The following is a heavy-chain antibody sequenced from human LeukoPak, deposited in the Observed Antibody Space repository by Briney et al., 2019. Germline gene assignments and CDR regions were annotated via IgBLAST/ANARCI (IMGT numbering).Heavy chain of an antibody. J-gene: IGHJ6*03. D-gene: IGHD3-3*01. CDR1: GGSISSHY. V-gene: IGHV4-59*11. CDR3: ARADTYYDFWSGYYGDYYMDV. CDR2: IYYSGST. Sequence: SETLSLTCTVSGGSISSHYWSWIRQPPGKGLEWIGYIYYSGSTNYNPSLKSRVTISVDTSKNQFSLKLSSVTAADTAVYYCARADTYYDFWSGYYGDYYMDVWGKGTTVTVSS.